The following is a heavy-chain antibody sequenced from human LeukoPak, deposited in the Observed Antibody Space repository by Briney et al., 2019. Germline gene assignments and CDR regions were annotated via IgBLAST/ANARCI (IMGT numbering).Heavy chain of an antibody. Sequence: SETLSLTCTVSGYSISIGYYRGWIRQPAGKGPEWIGRIYTSGITAYNPSLESRVTISIDTSKNQFSLRLYSVTAADTAVYYCARESRTVQMATSMHGHWFDPWGQGTLVTVSS. D-gene: IGHD5-24*01. V-gene: IGHV4-38-2*02. CDR3: ARESRTVQMATSMHGHWFDP. CDR1: GYSISIGYY. CDR2: IYTSGIT. J-gene: IGHJ5*02.